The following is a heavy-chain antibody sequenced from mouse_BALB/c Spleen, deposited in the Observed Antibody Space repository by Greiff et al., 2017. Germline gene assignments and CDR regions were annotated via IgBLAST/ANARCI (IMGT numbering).Heavy chain of an antibody. D-gene: IGHD1-1*01. V-gene: IGHV1-5*01. CDR2: IYPGNSDT. CDR3: TRREPHYYGSSGGAMDY. J-gene: IGHJ4*01. Sequence: VQLKQSGTVLARPGASVKMSCKASGYTFTSYWMHWVKQRPGQGLEWIGAIYPGNSDTSYNQKFKGKAKLTAVTSTSTAYMELSSLTNEDSAVYYCTRREPHYYGSSGGAMDYWGQGTSVTVSS. CDR1: GYTFTSYW.